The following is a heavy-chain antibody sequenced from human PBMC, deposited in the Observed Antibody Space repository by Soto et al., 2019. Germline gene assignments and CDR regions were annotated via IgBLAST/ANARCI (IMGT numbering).Heavy chain of an antibody. CDR2: ISYDGSNK. J-gene: IGHJ4*02. D-gene: IGHD1-26*01. Sequence: SGGSLRLSCAASGFTFSSYAMHWVRQAPGKGLEWVAVISYDGSNKYYADSVRGRFTISRDNSKNTLYLQMNSLRAEDTAVYYCARDDWELSYFDYWGQGTLVTVSS. V-gene: IGHV3-30-3*01. CDR1: GFTFSSYA. CDR3: ARDDWELSYFDY.